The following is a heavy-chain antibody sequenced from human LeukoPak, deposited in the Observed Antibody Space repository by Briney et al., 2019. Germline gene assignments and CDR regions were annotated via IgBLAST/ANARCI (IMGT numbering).Heavy chain of an antibody. J-gene: IGHJ6*02. Sequence: GGSLRLSCAASGFTFSSYGMHWVRQAPGKGLEWVAATWCDGSNKYYAESVKGRFTISRDNSKHTLYLQINSLRAEDTAVYFCARGGHCSTTSCSNYDGMDVWGQGTTLTVSS. CDR3: ARGGHCSTTSCSNYDGMDV. V-gene: IGHV3-33*01. CDR1: GFTFSSYG. CDR2: TWCDGSNK. D-gene: IGHD2-2*01.